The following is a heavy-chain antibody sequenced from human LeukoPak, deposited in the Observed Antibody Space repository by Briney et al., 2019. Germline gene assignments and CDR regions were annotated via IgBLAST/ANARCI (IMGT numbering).Heavy chain of an antibody. D-gene: IGHD5/OR15-5a*01. CDR3: AKARGSSVYEQFDY. CDR1: GFAFSTYA. Sequence: GGSLRLSCAASGFAFSTYAMTWVRQAPEKGLEWVSTISTSGRATYYADSVEGRFTISRDNSKNTLYLQMNSLRADDTAVYYCAKARGSSVYEQFDYWGQGTQVTVSP. CDR2: ISTSGRAT. J-gene: IGHJ4*02. V-gene: IGHV3-23*01.